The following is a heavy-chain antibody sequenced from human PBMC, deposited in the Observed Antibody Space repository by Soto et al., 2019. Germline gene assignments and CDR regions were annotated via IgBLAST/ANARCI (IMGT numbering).Heavy chain of an antibody. J-gene: IGHJ2*01. D-gene: IGHD4-4*01. Sequence: PGGSLRLSCTASGFTFRDHFMDWVRQAPGKGLEWIGISRNEAYSYTTQYAASVIGRFTFSRDDSTNSLYLQMNSLKTEDTAVYFCARRSSNNWFFDLWGRGTLVTVS. CDR3: ARRSSNNWFFDL. V-gene: IGHV3-72*01. CDR2: SRNEAYSYTT. CDR1: GFTFRDHF.